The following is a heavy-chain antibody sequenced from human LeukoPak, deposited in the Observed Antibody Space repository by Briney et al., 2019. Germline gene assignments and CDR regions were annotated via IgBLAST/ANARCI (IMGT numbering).Heavy chain of an antibody. V-gene: IGHV4-34*01. CDR1: GGSFGGYY. D-gene: IGHD6-19*01. J-gene: IGHJ4*02. Sequence: SETLSLTCAVYGGSFGGYYWSWIRQPPGKGLEWIGEINHSGSTNYNPSLKSRVTISVDTSKNQFSLKLSSVTAADTAVYYCARSSGWYLVYFDYWGQGTLVTVSS. CDR2: INHSGST. CDR3: ARSSGWYLVYFDY.